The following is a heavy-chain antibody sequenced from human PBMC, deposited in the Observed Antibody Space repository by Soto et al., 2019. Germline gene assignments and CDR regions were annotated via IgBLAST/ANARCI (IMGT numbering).Heavy chain of an antibody. D-gene: IGHD5-12*01. Sequence: EVQLVESGGGLVQPGGSLRLSCAASGLTFSKYWMTWVRQAPGKGLEWVANIKHDGSEQYYVGSVKGRFAISRDNAKDSLFRQMKGLRAEDTAVYYCASVPGSPGYHGLDVWGQGTTVTVSS. V-gene: IGHV3-7*03. J-gene: IGHJ6*02. CDR3: ASVPGSPGYHGLDV. CDR2: IKHDGSEQ. CDR1: GLTFSKYW.